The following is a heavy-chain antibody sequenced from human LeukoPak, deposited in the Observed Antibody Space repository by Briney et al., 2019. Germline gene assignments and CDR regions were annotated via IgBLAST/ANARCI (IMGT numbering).Heavy chain of an antibody. CDR3: ARDPGAPLYYYYMDV. Sequence: GPLRLSCAASGFTFSSYSMNWVRQAPGKGLEWVSSISSISSYIYYADSVKGRFTISRDNAKNSLYLQMNSLRAEDTAVYYCARDPGAPLYYYYMDVWGKGTTVTVSS. J-gene: IGHJ6*03. CDR1: GFTFSSYS. D-gene: IGHD1-26*01. V-gene: IGHV3-21*01. CDR2: ISSISSYI.